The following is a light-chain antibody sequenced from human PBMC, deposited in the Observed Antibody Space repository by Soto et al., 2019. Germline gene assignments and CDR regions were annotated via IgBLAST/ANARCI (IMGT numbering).Light chain of an antibody. V-gene: IGKV3-20*01. CDR2: GAS. CDR3: QQYNNWWT. CDR1: QSVSSSY. Sequence: EIVLTQSPGTLSLSPWERATLSCRASQSVSSSYLAWYQQKPGQAPRLLIYGASSRATGIPDRFSGSGSGTEFTLTISSLQFDDSAVYYCQQYNNWWTFGQGTKVDIK. J-gene: IGKJ1*01.